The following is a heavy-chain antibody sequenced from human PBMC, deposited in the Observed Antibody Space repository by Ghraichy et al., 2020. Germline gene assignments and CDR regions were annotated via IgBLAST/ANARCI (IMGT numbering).Heavy chain of an antibody. CDR2: INHSGST. Sequence: SETLSLTCAVYGGSFSGYYWSWIRQPPGKGLEWIGEINHSGSTNYNPSLKSRVTISVDTSKNQFSLKLSSVTAADTAVYYCARGSPGPTVTLDYFDYWGQGTLVTVSS. D-gene: IGHD4-17*01. CDR3: ARGSPGPTVTLDYFDY. J-gene: IGHJ4*02. CDR1: GGSFSGYY. V-gene: IGHV4-34*01.